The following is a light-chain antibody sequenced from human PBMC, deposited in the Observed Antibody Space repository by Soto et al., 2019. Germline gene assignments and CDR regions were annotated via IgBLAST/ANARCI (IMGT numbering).Light chain of an antibody. CDR3: QQSYSTPQT. CDR1: QSISNF. V-gene: IGKV1-39*01. Sequence: DIQMTQSPSSLSASVGDRVTITCRASQSISNFLNWYQQKPGKAPKLLIHTTSSLQSGVPSRFSASGTGTDFTLTISSLQPEDFATYDCQQSYSTPQTVGGGTKVEI. CDR2: TTS. J-gene: IGKJ4*01.